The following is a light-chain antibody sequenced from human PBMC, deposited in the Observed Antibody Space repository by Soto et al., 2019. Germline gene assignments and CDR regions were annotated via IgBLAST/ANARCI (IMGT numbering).Light chain of an antibody. V-gene: IGLV2-8*01. CDR3: SSYAGTHIHDV. J-gene: IGLJ1*01. CDR1: SSDVGGYNY. CDR2: DVS. Sequence: QSVLTQPPSASGSPGQSVTISCTGTSSDVGGYNYVSWYQQHPGKAPKLMIYDVSKRPSGVPDRFSGSKSGNTASLTVSGLQAEDEADYYCSSYAGTHIHDVFGTGTKVTVL.